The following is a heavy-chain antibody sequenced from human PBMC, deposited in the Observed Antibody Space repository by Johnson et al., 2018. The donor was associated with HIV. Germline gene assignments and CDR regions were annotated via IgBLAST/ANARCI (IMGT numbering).Heavy chain of an antibody. CDR2: IYSDGTT. CDR1: GFTFDDYG. D-gene: IGHD3-10*01. CDR3: AREGLITMVRGVKWAFDI. Sequence: QVQLVESGGGVVRPGGSLRLSCAGSGFTFDDYGMTWVRQAPGKGLEWVSYIYSDGTTYYADAVEGRFTISRDNSKNQLYLQMNSLRAEDKAVYYCAREGLITMVRGVKWAFDIWGQGTMVTVSS. J-gene: IGHJ3*02. V-gene: IGHV3-NL1*01.